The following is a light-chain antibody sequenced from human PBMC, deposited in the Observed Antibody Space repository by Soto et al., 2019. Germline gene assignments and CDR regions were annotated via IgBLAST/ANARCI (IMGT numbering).Light chain of an antibody. CDR1: QSVSSSY. V-gene: IGKV3-20*01. CDR2: GAS. Sequence: EIVLTQSPGTLSLSPGERATLSCRASQSVSSSYLAWYQQKPGQAPRPLIYGASSRAIGIPDRFSGSGSGTDFTLTISRLEPEDFAVYYCQLVDGSVTFGGGTKVDIK. CDR3: QLVDGSVT. J-gene: IGKJ4*01.